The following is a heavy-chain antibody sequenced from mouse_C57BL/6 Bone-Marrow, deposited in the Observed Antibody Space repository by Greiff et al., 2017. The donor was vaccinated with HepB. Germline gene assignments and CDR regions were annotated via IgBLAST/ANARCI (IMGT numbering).Heavy chain of an antibody. Sequence: EVQLVESGGGLVQSGRSLRLSCATSGFTFSDFYMEWVRQAPGKGLEWIAASRNKANDYTTEYSASVKGRFIVSRDTSQSILYLQMNALRAEDTAIYYCARDANWCYAMDYWGQGTSVTVSS. CDR2: SRNKANDYTT. J-gene: IGHJ4*01. CDR1: GFTFSDFY. D-gene: IGHD4-1*01. V-gene: IGHV7-1*01. CDR3: ARDANWCYAMDY.